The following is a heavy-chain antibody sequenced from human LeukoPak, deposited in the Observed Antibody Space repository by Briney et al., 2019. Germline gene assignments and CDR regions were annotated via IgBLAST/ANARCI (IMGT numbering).Heavy chain of an antibody. J-gene: IGHJ6*03. Sequence: PGGSLRLSCAASGFTFSSYWMCWVRQAPGKGLEWVANIKQDGSEKYYVDSVKGRFSISRDNAKNSLYLQMNSLSTEDTAVYYCARVDSSSWYGLWYYYMDVWGKGTTVTISS. CDR3: ARVDSSSWYGLWYYYMDV. CDR2: IKQDGSEK. D-gene: IGHD6-13*01. V-gene: IGHV3-7*01. CDR1: GFTFSSYW.